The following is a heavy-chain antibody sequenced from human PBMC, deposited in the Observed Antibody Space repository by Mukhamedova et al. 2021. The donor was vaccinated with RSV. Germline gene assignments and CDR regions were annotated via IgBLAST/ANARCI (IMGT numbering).Heavy chain of an antibody. V-gene: IGHV3-21*01. Sequence: APGKGLEWVSSISSSDSYIYYADSVKGRFTISRDNAKNSLYLQMNSLRAEDTAVYYCASLLNYYDCSGVDYWGQGTLVTVSS. CDR3: ASLLNYYDCSGVDY. D-gene: IGHD3-22*01. J-gene: IGHJ4*02. CDR2: ISSSDSYI.